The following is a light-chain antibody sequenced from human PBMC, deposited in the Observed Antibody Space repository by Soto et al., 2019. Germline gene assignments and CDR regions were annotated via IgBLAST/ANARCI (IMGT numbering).Light chain of an antibody. CDR3: QQRSDWPPDIT. J-gene: IGKJ3*01. CDR1: QSVSSY. CDR2: DAS. Sequence: EIVLTQSPATLSLSPGERATLSCRASQSVSSYLGWYQQKPGQAPRLLISDASNRATGIPARFSGSGSGTDFTLTISSLEPEDFAVYYCQQRSDWPPDITFGPGTKVDIK. V-gene: IGKV3-11*01.